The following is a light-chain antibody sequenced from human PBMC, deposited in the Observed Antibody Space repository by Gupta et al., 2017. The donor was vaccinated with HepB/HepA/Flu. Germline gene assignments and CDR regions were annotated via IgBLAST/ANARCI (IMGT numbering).Light chain of an antibody. CDR2: DSN. Sequence: QPVVTQSPSASGNPRQTVTISCSGSNSNIGSHSVNWYQHFPGTAPKLVIFDSNLRPSGVPDRFSASKSGTSASLAISGLQSEDEADYYGHSWDNNLNGWVFGGGTKLTVL. J-gene: IGLJ3*02. CDR3: HSWDNNLNGWV. V-gene: IGLV1-44*01. CDR1: NSNIGSHS.